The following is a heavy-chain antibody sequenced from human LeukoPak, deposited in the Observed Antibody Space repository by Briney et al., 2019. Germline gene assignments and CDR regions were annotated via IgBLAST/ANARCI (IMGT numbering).Heavy chain of an antibody. CDR3: ARGVDSSGYYYSRHYYYYMDV. V-gene: IGHV3-20*04. J-gene: IGHJ6*03. D-gene: IGHD3-22*01. CDR1: GFTFDDYG. Sequence: GGSLRLSCAASGFTFDDYGMSWVRQAPGKGLEWVSGINWNGGSTGYADSVKGRFTISRDNAKNSLYLQMNRLRAEDTALYYCARGVDSSGYYYSRHYYYYMDVWGKGTTVTVSS. CDR2: INWNGGST.